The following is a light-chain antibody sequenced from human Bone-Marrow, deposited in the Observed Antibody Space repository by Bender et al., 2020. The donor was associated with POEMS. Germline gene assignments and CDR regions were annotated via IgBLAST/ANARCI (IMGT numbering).Light chain of an antibody. CDR2: NNS. CDR3: ATWDDSLKGWG. J-gene: IGLJ3*02. V-gene: IGLV1-44*01. Sequence: QSVLTQPPSASGTPGQRVTISCSGSSSKFGSYPVNWYQQLPGAAPKLVIFNNSQRPSGVPDRFSGSNSGTSASLAISGLLSDDEADFFWATWDDSLKGWGVGGGTKLTVL. CDR1: SSKFGSYP.